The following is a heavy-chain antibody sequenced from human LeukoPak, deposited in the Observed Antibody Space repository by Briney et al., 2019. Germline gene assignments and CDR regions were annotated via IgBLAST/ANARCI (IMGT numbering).Heavy chain of an antibody. CDR3: AKWKYSNSGIDDY. J-gene: IGHJ4*02. CDR1: GFTFSSYA. D-gene: IGHD6-6*01. Sequence: GGSLRLSCAASGFTFSSYAMRWVPQVPGKGLEWVSVISGSGDNTYYADSVKGRFTISRHNSKNMLYLKMNSLRAEDTAVYYCAKWKYSNSGIDDYWGQGPLVTVSS. V-gene: IGHV3-23*01. CDR2: ISGSGDNT.